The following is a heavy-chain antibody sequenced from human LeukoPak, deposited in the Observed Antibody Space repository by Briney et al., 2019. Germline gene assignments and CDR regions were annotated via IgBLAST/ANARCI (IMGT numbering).Heavy chain of an antibody. J-gene: IGHJ4*02. V-gene: IGHV4-59*02. D-gene: IGHD6-19*01. CDR2: VSYTGSP. CDR1: GGSVTPNY. CDR3: ARGGASSLPFDY. Sequence: PSETLSLTCTVSGGSVTPNYWSWIRQPPGKGLEWIGHVSYTGSPSYNPSLNSRVTISIDTSKNQFSLNLSSATAADTAVYFCARGGASSLPFDYWGQGSLVTVSS.